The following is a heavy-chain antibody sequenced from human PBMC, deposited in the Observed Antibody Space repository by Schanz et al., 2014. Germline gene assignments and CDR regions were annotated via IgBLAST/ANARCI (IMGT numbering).Heavy chain of an antibody. V-gene: IGHV3-30-3*01. J-gene: IGHJ4*02. CDR3: ARDRGYCSSGSCLTFDY. Sequence: QVQLVESGGGVVQPGRSLRLSCAAYGFTLSSYAMHWVRQAPGKGLEWVAVISYDGSNKYYADSVKGRFTISRDNSKNTLYLQMNTLRADDTAVDYCARDRGYCSSGSCLTFDYWGQGTLVTVSS. D-gene: IGHD2-15*01. CDR2: ISYDGSNK. CDR1: GFTLSSYA.